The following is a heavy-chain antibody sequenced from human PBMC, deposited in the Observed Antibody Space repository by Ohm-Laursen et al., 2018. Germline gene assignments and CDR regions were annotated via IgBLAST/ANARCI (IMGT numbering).Heavy chain of an antibody. CDR3: AKDLNRAGYFDY. J-gene: IGHJ4*02. D-gene: IGHD1-14*01. V-gene: IGHV3-23*01. Sequence: SLRLSCAASGSTFSSYEMNWVRQAPGKGLEWVSAISGSGGSTYYADSVKGRFTISRDNSKNTLYLQMNSLRAEDTAVYYCAKDLNRAGYFDYWGQGTLVTVSS. CDR2: ISGSGGST. CDR1: GSTFSSYE.